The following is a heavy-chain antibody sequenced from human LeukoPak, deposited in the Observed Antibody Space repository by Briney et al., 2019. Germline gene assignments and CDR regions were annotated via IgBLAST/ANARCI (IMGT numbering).Heavy chain of an antibody. J-gene: IGHJ3*02. V-gene: IGHV1-2*02. CDR2: INPNSGGT. CDR3: ARMFGECNDAFDI. Sequence: ASVEVSCKASGYTFTGYYMHWVRQAPGQGLEWMGWINPNSGGTNYAQKFQGRVTMTRDTSISTAYMELSRLRSDDTAVYYCARMFGECNDAFDIWGQGTMVTVSS. D-gene: IGHD3-10*02. CDR1: GYTFTGYY.